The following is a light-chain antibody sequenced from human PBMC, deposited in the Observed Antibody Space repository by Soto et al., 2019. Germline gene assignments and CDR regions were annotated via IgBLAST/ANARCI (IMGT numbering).Light chain of an antibody. V-gene: IGLV2-11*01. Sequence: QSALTQPRSVSGSPGQSVTLSCTGTSSDVGGYNYVSWYQQRPGEAPKLIIFDVSKRPSGVPDRFSGSKSANTASLTISGLQTEDEADYYCCSSAGTNTYVFGTGTKVTVL. CDR1: SSDVGGYNY. CDR3: CSSAGTNTYV. J-gene: IGLJ1*01. CDR2: DVS.